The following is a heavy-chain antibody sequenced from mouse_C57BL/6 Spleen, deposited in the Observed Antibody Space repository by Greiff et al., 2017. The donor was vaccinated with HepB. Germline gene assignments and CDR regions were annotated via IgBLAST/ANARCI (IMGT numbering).Heavy chain of an antibody. Sequence: QVQLKESGPGLVQPSQSLSITCTVSGFSLTSYGVHWVRQSPGKGLEWLGVIWSGGSTDYNAAFISRLSISKDNSKSQVFFKMNSLQADDTAIYYCARNSTGSSYAFDYWGQGTTLTVSS. CDR2: IWSGGST. J-gene: IGHJ2*01. D-gene: IGHD1-1*01. V-gene: IGHV2-2*01. CDR3: ARNSTGSSYAFDY. CDR1: GFSLTSYG.